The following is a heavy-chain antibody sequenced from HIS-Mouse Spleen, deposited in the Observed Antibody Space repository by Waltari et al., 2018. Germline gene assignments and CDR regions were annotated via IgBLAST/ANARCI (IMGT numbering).Heavy chain of an antibody. CDR1: GGSFSGYY. Sequence: QVQLQQWGAGLLKPSETLSLTCAVYGGSFSGYYWSWIRQPPGKGLGWSGEIKHGGRTNYNPSLNGRVTISVDTSKNQFSLKLSSVTAADTAVYYCARVNVLMVYAIDYWGQGTLVTVSS. CDR3: ARVNVLMVYAIDY. CDR2: IKHGGRT. D-gene: IGHD2-8*01. J-gene: IGHJ4*02. V-gene: IGHV4-34*01.